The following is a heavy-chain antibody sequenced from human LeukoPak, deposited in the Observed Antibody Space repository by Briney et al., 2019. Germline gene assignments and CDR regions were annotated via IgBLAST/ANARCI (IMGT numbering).Heavy chain of an antibody. V-gene: IGHV1-69*06. CDR3: ARDRRRGNHQPSDYYYMDV. J-gene: IGHJ6*03. CDR1: GGTFSSYA. CDR2: IIPIFGTA. D-gene: IGHD1-14*01. Sequence: SVKVSCKASGGTFSSYAISWVRQAPGQGLEWMGGIIPIFGTANYAQKFQGRVTITADKSTSTAYMELSSLRSEDTAVYYCARDRRRGNHQPSDYYYMDVWGKGTTVTVSS.